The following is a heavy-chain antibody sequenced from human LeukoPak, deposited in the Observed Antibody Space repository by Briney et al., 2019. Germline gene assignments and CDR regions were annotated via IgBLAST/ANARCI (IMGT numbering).Heavy chain of an antibody. V-gene: IGHV1-69*01. D-gene: IGHD3-10*01. Sequence: GSSVKVSCKASGGTSSSYAISWVRQAPGQGLEWMGGIIPIFGTANYAQKFQGRVTITADESTSTAYMELSSLRSEDTAVYYCASGGSGSSVYYFDYWGQGTLVTVSS. CDR3: ASGGSGSSVYYFDY. J-gene: IGHJ4*02. CDR2: IIPIFGTA. CDR1: GGTSSSYA.